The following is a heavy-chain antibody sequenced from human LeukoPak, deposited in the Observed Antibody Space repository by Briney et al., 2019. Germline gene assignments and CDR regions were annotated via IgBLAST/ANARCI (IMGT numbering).Heavy chain of an antibody. D-gene: IGHD3-10*01. CDR2: IKPDGSEK. V-gene: IGHV3-7*01. Sequence: GGSLRLSCAASGFTFSSYWMSWVRQSSGKGLEWVANIKPDGSEKYYVDSVKGRFTISRDNARNALFLEMNSLRAEDTAVYYCARERMYSGSGSTFPYYDYWGQGTLVIVSS. J-gene: IGHJ4*02. CDR3: ARERMYSGSGSTFPYYDY. CDR1: GFTFSSYW.